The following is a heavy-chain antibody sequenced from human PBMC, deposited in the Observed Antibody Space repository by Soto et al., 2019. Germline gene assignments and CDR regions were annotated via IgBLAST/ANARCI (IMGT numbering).Heavy chain of an antibody. CDR1: GGSFGGYY. J-gene: IGHJ4*02. CDR3: ARGPRADEYQLLPFDY. Sequence: QVQLQQWGAGLLKPSETLSLTCAVYGGSFGGYYWSWIRQPPGKGLEWIGEINHSGSTNYNPSLKSRVTISVDTSKNQFSLKLSSVTAADTAVYYCARGPRADEYQLLPFDYWGQGTLVTVSS. CDR2: INHSGST. D-gene: IGHD2-2*01. V-gene: IGHV4-34*01.